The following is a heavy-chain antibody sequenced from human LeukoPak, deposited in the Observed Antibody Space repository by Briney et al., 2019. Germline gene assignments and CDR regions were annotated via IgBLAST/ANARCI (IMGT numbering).Heavy chain of an antibody. J-gene: IGHJ6*03. Sequence: GRSLRLSCAASGFTFDDYAMHRVRQAPGKGLEWVSGISWNSGSIGYADSVKGRFTIPRDNSKNTLYLQMNSLRAEDTAVYYCANGNRCTSPNCLGYYYFYMDVWGKGTTVTVSS. CDR1: GFTFDDYA. CDR2: ISWNSGSI. D-gene: IGHD2-8*01. V-gene: IGHV3-9*01. CDR3: ANGNRCTSPNCLGYYYFYMDV.